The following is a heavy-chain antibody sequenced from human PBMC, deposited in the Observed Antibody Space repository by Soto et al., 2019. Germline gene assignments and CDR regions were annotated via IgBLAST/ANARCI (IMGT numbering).Heavy chain of an antibody. J-gene: IGHJ6*02. Sequence: EVQLVESGGGLVQPGGSLRLSCAASGFTFSSYSMNWVRQAPGKGLEWVSYISSSSSTIYYADSVKGRFTISRDNANNSLYLQMNSLRDEDAAVYYCAREAYCGGVCYPYYYYDGMDVWGQGTTVTVSS. V-gene: IGHV3-48*02. D-gene: IGHD2-21*02. CDR2: ISSSSSTI. CDR1: GFTFSSYS. CDR3: AREAYCGGVCYPYYYYDGMDV.